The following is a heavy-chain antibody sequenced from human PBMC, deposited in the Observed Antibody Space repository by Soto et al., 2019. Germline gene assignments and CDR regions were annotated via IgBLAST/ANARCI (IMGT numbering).Heavy chain of an antibody. Sequence: QVQLVESGGGVVQPGRSLRLSCAVSGFTFSSYSMHWVRQAPGKGLEWVAAMSYDGNSKYFADSVKGRFTISRDNSKNTLSLQMNSLRAEDSAVFYCARGRTVRDHDDFDLWGQGTLVTVSS. CDR2: MSYDGNSK. CDR3: ARGRTVRDHDDFDL. CDR1: GFTFSSYS. J-gene: IGHJ4*02. V-gene: IGHV3-30-3*01. D-gene: IGHD2-21*01.